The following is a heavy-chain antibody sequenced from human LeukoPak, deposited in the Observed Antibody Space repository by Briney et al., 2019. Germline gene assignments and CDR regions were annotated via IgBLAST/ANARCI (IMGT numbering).Heavy chain of an antibody. CDR1: GYTFTSYY. V-gene: IGHV1-46*01. J-gene: IGHJ4*02. D-gene: IGHD3-10*01. CDR2: INPSGGST. CDR3: ARSYYGSGSYNPLYYFDY. Sequence: ASVKVSCKASGYTFTSYYMHWVRQAPGQGLEWMGIINPSGGSTSYAQKFQGRVTMTRDTSTSTVYMELSSLRSEDTAVYCCARSYYGSGSYNPLYYFDYWGQGTLVTVSS.